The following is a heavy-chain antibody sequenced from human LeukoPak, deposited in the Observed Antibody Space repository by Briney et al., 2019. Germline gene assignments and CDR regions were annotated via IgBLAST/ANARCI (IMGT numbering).Heavy chain of an antibody. CDR3: AHKTYYYDSSGYRWYFDL. V-gene: IGHV2-5*01. D-gene: IGHD3-22*01. CDR2: IYWNDDK. Sequence: SGPTLVKPTQTLTLTCTFSGFSHSTSGVGVGWIRQPPGKAMEWLALIYWNDDKRYSPSLKSRLTITKDTSKNQVVLTMTNMDPVDTATYYCAHKTYYYDSSGYRWYFDLWGRGTLVTVSS. J-gene: IGHJ2*01. CDR1: GFSHSTSGVG.